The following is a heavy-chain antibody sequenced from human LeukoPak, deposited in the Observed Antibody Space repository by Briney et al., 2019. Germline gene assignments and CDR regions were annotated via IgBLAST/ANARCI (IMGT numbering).Heavy chain of an antibody. D-gene: IGHD4-23*01. CDR1: GFTFNIHA. V-gene: IGHV3-23*01. J-gene: IGHJ4*02. Sequence: GGSLRLSCAASGFTFNIHAMSWVRQAPGKGLGWVSGISGSGESTFYAASVKGRFTFSRDNSKNTLYLQMNSLSADDTAIYYCAKGFYGGYSDYWGQGTLVTVSS. CDR3: AKGFYGGYSDY. CDR2: ISGSGEST.